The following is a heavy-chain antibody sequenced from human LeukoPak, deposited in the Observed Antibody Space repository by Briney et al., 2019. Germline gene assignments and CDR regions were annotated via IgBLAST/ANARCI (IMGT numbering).Heavy chain of an antibody. Sequence: ASVKVSCKAPGYTFTSYGISWVRQAPGQGLEWMGWISAYNGNTNYAQKLQGRVTMTTDTSTSTAYMELRSLRSDDTAVYYCAISRYYYDSSGTVTNWGQGTLVTVSS. CDR3: AISRYYYDSSGTVTN. V-gene: IGHV1-18*01. CDR1: GYTFTSYG. D-gene: IGHD3-22*01. CDR2: ISAYNGNT. J-gene: IGHJ4*02.